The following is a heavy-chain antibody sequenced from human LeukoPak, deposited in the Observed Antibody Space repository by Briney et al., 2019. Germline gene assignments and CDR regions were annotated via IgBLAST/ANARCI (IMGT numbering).Heavy chain of an antibody. D-gene: IGHD6-13*01. CDR3: ARRALAAAGDYYYYMDV. Sequence: GASVKVSCKASGYTFTGYYMHWVRQAPGQGLEWMGWINPNSGGTNYAQKFQGRVTMTRDTSISTAYMELSSLRSEDTAVYYCARRALAAAGDYYYYMDVWGKGTTVTVSS. CDR2: INPNSGGT. J-gene: IGHJ6*03. V-gene: IGHV1-2*02. CDR1: GYTFTGYY.